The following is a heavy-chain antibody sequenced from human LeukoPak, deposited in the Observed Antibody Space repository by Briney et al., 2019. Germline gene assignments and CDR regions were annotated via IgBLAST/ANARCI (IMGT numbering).Heavy chain of an antibody. V-gene: IGHV4-59*01. CDR3: ARLGGYGYFDY. D-gene: IGHD5-12*01. CDR1: GGSISSYY. J-gene: IGHJ4*02. Sequence: SETLSLTCTVSGGSISSYYWSWIRQPPGKGLEWIGYIYYSGSTNYNPSLKSRVTISVDTSKSQFPLKLSSVTAADTAVYYCARLGGYGYFDYWGQGALVTVSS. CDR2: IYYSGST.